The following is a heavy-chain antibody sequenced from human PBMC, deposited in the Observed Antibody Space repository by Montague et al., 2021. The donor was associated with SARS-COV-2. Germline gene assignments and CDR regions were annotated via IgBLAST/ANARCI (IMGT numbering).Heavy chain of an antibody. D-gene: IGHD6-13*01. V-gene: IGHV4-39*07. J-gene: IGHJ6*02. CDR3: ARVGRQQLVRLSGMDV. CDR1: GGSISSSCYY. CDR2: IYYSGST. Sequence: SETLSLTCTVSGGSISSSCYYWGWIRQLPGKGLEWIGSIYYSGSTYYNPSLKSRVTISVDTSKNQFSLKLSSVTAADTAVYYCARVGRQQLVRLSGMDVWGQGTTVTVSS.